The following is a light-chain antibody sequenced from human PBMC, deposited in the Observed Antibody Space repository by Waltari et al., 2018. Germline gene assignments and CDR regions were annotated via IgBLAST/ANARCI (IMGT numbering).Light chain of an antibody. CDR1: QSISSW. CDR3: QQYNSYSYT. Sequence: DIQMTQHPSTLPASVGDRVTLTCRASQSISSWLAWYQQKPGKAPKLLIYKASSLESGVPSRFSGSGSGTEFTLTISSLQPDDFATYYCQQYNSYSYTFGQGTKLEIK. V-gene: IGKV1-5*03. CDR2: KAS. J-gene: IGKJ2*01.